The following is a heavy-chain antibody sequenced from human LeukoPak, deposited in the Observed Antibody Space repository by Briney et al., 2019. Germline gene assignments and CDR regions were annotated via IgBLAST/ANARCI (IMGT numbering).Heavy chain of an antibody. Sequence: SETLSLTCTVSGYSISSGYYWGWIRQPPGKGLEWIGSIYHSGSTYYNPSLKSRVTISVDTSKNQFSLKLSSVTAADTAVYYCARQGVDSHFTYAFDIWGQGTMVTVSS. CDR3: ARQGVDSHFTYAFDI. CDR1: GYSISSGYY. V-gene: IGHV4-38-2*02. J-gene: IGHJ3*02. CDR2: IYHSGST. D-gene: IGHD3-16*01.